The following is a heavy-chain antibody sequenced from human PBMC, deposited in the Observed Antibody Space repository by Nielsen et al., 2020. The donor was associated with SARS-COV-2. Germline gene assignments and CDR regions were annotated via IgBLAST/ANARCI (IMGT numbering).Heavy chain of an antibody. D-gene: IGHD4-17*01. CDR1: GFSFSAYA. Sequence: ESLKISCAASGFSFSAYAMTWVRQAPGKGLEWVSTVSGSGGTTYSADSVKGRFTISRDNHKNTVSLQLDSLRPDDTAVYFCAKDAFGDYEAECFHHWGQGTLVTVSS. CDR2: VSGSGGTT. J-gene: IGHJ1*01. V-gene: IGHV3-23*01. CDR3: AKDAFGDYEAECFHH.